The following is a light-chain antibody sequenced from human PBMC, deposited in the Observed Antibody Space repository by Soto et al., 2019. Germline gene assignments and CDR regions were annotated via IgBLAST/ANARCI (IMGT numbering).Light chain of an antibody. Sequence: QSALTQPPSVSAAPGQKVTISCSGSSSNIGNNYVSWYQQLPGTAPKLLIYENNKRPSGIPDRFSGSKSGTSATLGITGLQTGDEVDDYGGTWDSSLSAYVFGTGTKVTVL. J-gene: IGLJ1*01. CDR1: SSNIGNNY. CDR3: GTWDSSLSAYV. CDR2: ENN. V-gene: IGLV1-51*02.